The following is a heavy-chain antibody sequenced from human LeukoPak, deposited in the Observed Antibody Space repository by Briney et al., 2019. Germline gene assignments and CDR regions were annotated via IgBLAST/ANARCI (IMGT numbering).Heavy chain of an antibody. CDR3: ARVGAYGDYVLN. CDR2: IYYSGST. D-gene: IGHD4-17*01. J-gene: IGHJ4*02. Sequence: SETLSLTCAVYGGSFSGYYWSWIRQPPGKGLEWIGYIYYSGSTYYNPSLKSRVTISVDTSKNQFSLKLSSVTAADTAVYYCARVGAYGDYVLNWGQGTLVTVSS. CDR1: GGSFSGYY. V-gene: IGHV4-34*09.